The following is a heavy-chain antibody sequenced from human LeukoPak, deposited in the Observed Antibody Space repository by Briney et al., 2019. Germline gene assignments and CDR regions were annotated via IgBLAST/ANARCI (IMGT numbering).Heavy chain of an antibody. CDR1: GFTFNNYA. J-gene: IGHJ6*02. CDR2: ISGSGGST. CDR3: ARDIMTHYYYGMDV. Sequence: GGSLRLSCAASGFTFNNYAMSWVRQAPGKGLEWVSAISGSGGSTYYADSVKGRFTISRDNAKNSLYLQMNSLRDEDTAVYYCARDIMTHYYYGMDVWGQGTTVTVSS. V-gene: IGHV3-23*01.